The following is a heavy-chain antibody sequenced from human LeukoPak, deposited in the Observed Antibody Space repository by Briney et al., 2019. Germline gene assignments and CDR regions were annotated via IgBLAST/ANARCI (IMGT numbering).Heavy chain of an antibody. D-gene: IGHD6-13*01. CDR1: GITLSNYG. J-gene: IGHJ4*02. Sequence: GGSLTLSCAVSGITLSNYGMSWVRQAPGKGLEWVAGISDSGGNTKYADSMKGRFTISRDNSKNTLYLQMNSLRAEDTAVYYCANKPGIAAAGTPVVYWGQGTLVTVSS. CDR2: ISDSGGNT. V-gene: IGHV3-23*01. CDR3: ANKPGIAAAGTPVVY.